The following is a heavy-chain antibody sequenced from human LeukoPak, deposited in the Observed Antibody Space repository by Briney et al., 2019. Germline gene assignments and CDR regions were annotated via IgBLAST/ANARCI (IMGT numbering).Heavy chain of an antibody. CDR2: ISGSGTST. J-gene: IGHJ1*01. V-gene: IGHV3-23*01. D-gene: IGHD3-10*01. CDR3: AKSLDRKSWFVFRH. CDR1: GFTYSSYA. Sequence: GGSLRLSCAASGFTYSSYAMSWVRQAPGKGLEWVSGISGSGTSTYYADSVKGRFTTSRDSSKNTVFLQMNGLRAEDTAIYYCAKSLDRKSWFVFRHWGQGTLVTVSS.